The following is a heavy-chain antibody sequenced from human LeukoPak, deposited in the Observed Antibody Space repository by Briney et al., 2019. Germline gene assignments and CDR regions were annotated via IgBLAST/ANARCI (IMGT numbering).Heavy chain of an antibody. D-gene: IGHD6-13*01. CDR2: IYYSGST. V-gene: IGHV4-59*08. CDR1: GGSISSYY. CDR3: AKFSLWAAAGPPPA. J-gene: IGHJ3*01. Sequence: KSSETLSLTCTVSGGSISSYYWSWIRQPPGKGLECIGYIYYSGSTNYNPSLKSRVTISADTSKNQFSLKLSSVTAADTAVYYCAKFSLWAAAGPPPAWGQGTMVTVSS.